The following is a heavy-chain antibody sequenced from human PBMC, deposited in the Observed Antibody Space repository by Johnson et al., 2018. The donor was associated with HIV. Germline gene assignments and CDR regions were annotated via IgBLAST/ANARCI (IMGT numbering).Heavy chain of an antibody. D-gene: IGHD1-26*01. J-gene: IGHJ3*02. Sequence: QVQLVESGGGVVQPGRSLRLSCAASGFTFSSYGMHWVRQAPGKGLEWVAVISYDGGNKYYADSVKGRFTISRDNSKNTLYLQMNSLSAEDTAVYCCAKWSIVGATFSDAFDIWGQGTMVTVSS. CDR1: GFTFSSYG. V-gene: IGHV3-30*18. CDR2: ISYDGGNK. CDR3: AKWSIVGATFSDAFDI.